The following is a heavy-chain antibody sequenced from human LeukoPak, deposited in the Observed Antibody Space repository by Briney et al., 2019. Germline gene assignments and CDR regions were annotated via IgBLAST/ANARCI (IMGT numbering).Heavy chain of an antibody. Sequence: GESLKISCKGSGYSFTSYWIGWVRQMPGKGLEWMGIIYPGDSDTRYSPSFQGQVTISADKSISTAYLQWSSLKASDTAMYYCARLNIVVVPAAIRWFDPWGQGTPVTVSS. CDR1: GYSFTSYW. D-gene: IGHD2-2*01. V-gene: IGHV5-51*01. CDR2: IYPGDSDT. CDR3: ARLNIVVVPAAIRWFDP. J-gene: IGHJ5*02.